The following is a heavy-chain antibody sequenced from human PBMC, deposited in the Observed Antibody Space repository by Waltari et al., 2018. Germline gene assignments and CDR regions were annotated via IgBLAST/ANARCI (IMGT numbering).Heavy chain of an antibody. CDR2: IKEDGSEK. V-gene: IGHV3-7*01. CDR1: ATTFAYYW. J-gene: IGHJ4*02. Sequence: EVQLVASGGGLDQPGGSLILYCTSTATTFAYYWVTWVRQAPGKGLEWVANIKEDGSEKYYVDSVKGRFTISRDNAKNSLYLQMSSLRVEDTAVYYCATQSWSNFEYWGQGTLVTVSS. CDR3: ATQSWSNFEY. D-gene: IGHD3-3*01.